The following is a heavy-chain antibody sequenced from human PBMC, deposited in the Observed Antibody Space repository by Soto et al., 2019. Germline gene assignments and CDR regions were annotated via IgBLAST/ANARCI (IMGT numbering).Heavy chain of an antibody. CDR2: IYYSRST. D-gene: IGHD4-17*01. CDR3: ARRYGASFDY. Sequence: PSETLSLTCTVSGGSISSYYWSWIRQPPGKGLEWIGYIYYSRSTNYNPYHKSRVTITVDTSKNQFSLKLSSVTAADTAVYYCARRYGASFDYWGQGTLVTVS. V-gene: IGHV4-59*01. J-gene: IGHJ4*02. CDR1: GGSISSYY.